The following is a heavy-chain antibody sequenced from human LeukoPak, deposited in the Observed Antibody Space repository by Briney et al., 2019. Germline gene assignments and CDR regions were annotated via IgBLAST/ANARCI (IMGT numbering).Heavy chain of an antibody. Sequence: GGSLRLSCAASGFTFSSYWMNWARQAPGKGLEWVASINHNGNVNYYVDSVKGRFTVSRDNAKNSLYLQMSNLRAEDTAVYFCARGGGLDVRGQGATVTVSS. CDR2: INHNGNVN. CDR1: GFTFSSYW. D-gene: IGHD3-16*01. CDR3: ARGGGLDV. J-gene: IGHJ6*02. V-gene: IGHV3-7*03.